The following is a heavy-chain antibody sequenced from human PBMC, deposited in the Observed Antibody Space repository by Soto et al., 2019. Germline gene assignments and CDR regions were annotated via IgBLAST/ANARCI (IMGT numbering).Heavy chain of an antibody. CDR3: ARVNRLRFLEWLSGPYYMDV. D-gene: IGHD3-3*01. CDR1: GFTVSSNY. CDR2: IYSGGST. Sequence: PGGSLRLSWAASGFTVSSNYMSWVRQAPGKGLEWVSVIYSGGSTYYADSVKGRFTISRDNSKNTLYLQMNSLRAEDTAVYYCARVNRLRFLEWLSGPYYMDVWGKGTTVTVS. J-gene: IGHJ6*03. V-gene: IGHV3-66*01.